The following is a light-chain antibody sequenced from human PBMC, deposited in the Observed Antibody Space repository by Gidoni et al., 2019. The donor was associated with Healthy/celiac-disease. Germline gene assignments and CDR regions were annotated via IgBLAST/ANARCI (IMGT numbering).Light chain of an antibody. CDR2: KDS. V-gene: IGLV3-25*03. CDR1: ALPKQY. Sequence: SYELTQPPSVSVSPGQTARITCSGDALPKQYAYWYQQKPGQAPVLVIYKDSDRPSGIPERFSGSSSGTTVTLTISGVQAEDEAVYYCQSADSSGTYVVFGGGTKLTVL. CDR3: QSADSSGTYVV. J-gene: IGLJ2*01.